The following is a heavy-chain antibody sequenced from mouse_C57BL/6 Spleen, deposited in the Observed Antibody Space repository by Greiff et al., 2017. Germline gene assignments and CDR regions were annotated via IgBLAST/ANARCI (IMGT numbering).Heavy chain of an antibody. CDR3: AITTVVEGLAY. CDR1: GYTFTGYW. CDR2: LLPGSGST. D-gene: IGHD1-1*01. J-gene: IGHJ3*01. V-gene: IGHV1-9*01. Sequence: QVPLQQSGAELMKPGASVKLSCKATGYTFTGYWIEWVKQRPGHGLEWIGELLPGSGSTNYNEKFKGKATFTADTSSNTAYMQLSSLTTDDSAIYYCAITTVVEGLAYWGQGTLVTVSA.